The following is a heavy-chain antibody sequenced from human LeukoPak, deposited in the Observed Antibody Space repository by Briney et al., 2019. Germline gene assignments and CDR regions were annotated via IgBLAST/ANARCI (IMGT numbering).Heavy chain of an antibody. Sequence: GGSLRLSCAASGFTFSSYSMNWVRQAPGKGLEWFSSISSISSYIYYADSVKGRFTISRDNAKNSLYLQMISLRAEDTAVYYCAKSRGYSYGLYYFDYWGQGTLVTVSS. J-gene: IGHJ4*02. CDR1: GFTFSSYS. D-gene: IGHD5-18*01. V-gene: IGHV3-21*01. CDR3: AKSRGYSYGLYYFDY. CDR2: ISSISSYI.